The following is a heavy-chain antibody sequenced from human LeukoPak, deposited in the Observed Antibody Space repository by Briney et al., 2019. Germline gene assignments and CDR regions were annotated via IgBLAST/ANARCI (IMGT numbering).Heavy chain of an antibody. CDR2: INHSGST. CDR1: GGSFSGYY. Sequence: PSETLSLTCAVYGGSFSGYYWSWIRQPPGKGLEWIGEINHSGSTNYNPSLKSRVTISVGTSKNQFSLKLSSVTAADTAVYYCARGPPRGYSYGPDYWGQGNPGHRLL. D-gene: IGHD5-18*01. V-gene: IGHV4-34*01. CDR3: ARGPPRGYSYGPDY. J-gene: IGHJ4*02.